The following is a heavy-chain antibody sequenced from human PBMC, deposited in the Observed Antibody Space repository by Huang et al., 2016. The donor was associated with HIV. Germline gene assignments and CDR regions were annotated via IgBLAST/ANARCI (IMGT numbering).Heavy chain of an antibody. CDR1: GFTFRDHP. D-gene: IGHD6-19*01. Sequence: QVQLVESGGGVVQPGRSLRLSCAVSGFTFRDHPMHWVRQAPGKGLEWVAVISFDGRNKFYAYFVRGRLTISRDKSKNILYLQLNSLTPADTSIYYCARDTTTVAGLDFWGQGALVTVSS. CDR3: ARDTTTVAGLDF. CDR2: ISFDGRNK. V-gene: IGHV3-30*14. J-gene: IGHJ4*02.